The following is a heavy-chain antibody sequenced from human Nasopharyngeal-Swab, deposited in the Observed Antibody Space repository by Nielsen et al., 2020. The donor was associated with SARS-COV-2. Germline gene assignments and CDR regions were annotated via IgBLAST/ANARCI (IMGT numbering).Heavy chain of an antibody. D-gene: IGHD4-23*01. J-gene: IGHJ3*02. CDR1: GGSISSSSYY. CDR3: ASNYGGNPGGAFDI. V-gene: IGHV4-39*01. Sequence: SETLSLTCTVSGGSISSSSYYWGWIRQPPGKGLEWIGSIYYSGSTYYNPSLKSRVTISVDTSKNQFSLKLSSVTAADTAVYYCASNYGGNPGGAFDIWGQGTMVTVFS. CDR2: IYYSGST.